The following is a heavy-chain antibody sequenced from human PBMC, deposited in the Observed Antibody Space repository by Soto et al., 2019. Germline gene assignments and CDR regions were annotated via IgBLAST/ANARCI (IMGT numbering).Heavy chain of an antibody. CDR3: ARSIAARLNWFDP. Sequence: EVQLVESGGGLVQPGGSLRLSCAASGFTFSSYWMSWVRQAPGKGLEWVANIKQDGSEKYYVDSVKGRVTISRDNAKNSLYLQMNSLRAEDTAVYYCARSIAARLNWFDPWGQGTLVTVSS. V-gene: IGHV3-7*01. D-gene: IGHD6-6*01. J-gene: IGHJ5*02. CDR2: IKQDGSEK. CDR1: GFTFSSYW.